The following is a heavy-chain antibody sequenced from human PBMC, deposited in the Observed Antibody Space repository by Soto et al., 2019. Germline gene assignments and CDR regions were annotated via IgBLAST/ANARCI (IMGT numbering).Heavy chain of an antibody. V-gene: IGHV3-30-3*01. CDR3: ARGRIKITIFGVVINYYYYYGMDV. J-gene: IGHJ6*02. Sequence: PGGSLRLSCAASGFTFSSYAMHWVRQSPGKGLEWVAVISYDGSNKYYADSVKGRFTISRDNSKNTLYLQMNSLRAEDTAVYYCARGRIKITIFGVVINYYYYYGMDVWGQGTTVTVSS. CDR2: ISYDGSNK. CDR1: GFTFSSYA. D-gene: IGHD3-3*01.